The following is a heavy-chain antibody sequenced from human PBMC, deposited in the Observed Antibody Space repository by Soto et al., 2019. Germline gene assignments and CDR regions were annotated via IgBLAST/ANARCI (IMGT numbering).Heavy chain of an antibody. CDR1: EFTFSDYS. CDR3: ARRAGECKGGSCYSRL. V-gene: IGHV3-23*01. CDR2: ISGGGSTT. J-gene: IGHJ4*02. Sequence: EVQLLESGGGLVQPGGSLRLSCAASEFTFSDYSMTWVRQAPGMGLEWVSTISGGGSTTYYAASAEGRFIISRDNSKNTVYLQLDSLRVEDTAVYYCARRAGECKGGSCYSRLWGQGSLVTVSS. D-gene: IGHD2-15*01.